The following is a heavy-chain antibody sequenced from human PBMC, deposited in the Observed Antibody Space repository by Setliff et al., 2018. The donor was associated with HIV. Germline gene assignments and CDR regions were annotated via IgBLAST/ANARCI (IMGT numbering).Heavy chain of an antibody. D-gene: IGHD3-3*01. CDR2: ISPYNGDA. Sequence: ASVKVSCKASGYHFTSYGICWVRQAPGHGLEWMGYISPYNGDAYYAEKFQGRVTMTTDTSTTAFSMELTNLRSEDTAVYFCARMQAYYNFWRSTYYFDYWGQGTPVTVSS. V-gene: IGHV1-18*01. CDR1: GYHFTSYG. J-gene: IGHJ4*02. CDR3: ARMQAYYNFWRSTYYFDY.